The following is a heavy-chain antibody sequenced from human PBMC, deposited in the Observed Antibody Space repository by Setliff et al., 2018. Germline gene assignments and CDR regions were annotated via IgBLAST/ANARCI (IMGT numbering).Heavy chain of an antibody. CDR1: GGSISSSSYY. Sequence: KPSETLSLTCTVSGGSISSSSYYWGWIRQPPGKGLEWIGSIYYSGSTYYNPSLKSRVTISVDTSKNQFSLKLSSVTAADTAVYYCAMTGDRGYSGYERWGQGTLVTVSS. CDR2: IYYSGST. V-gene: IGHV4-39*07. J-gene: IGHJ4*02. D-gene: IGHD5-12*01. CDR3: AMTGDRGYSGYER.